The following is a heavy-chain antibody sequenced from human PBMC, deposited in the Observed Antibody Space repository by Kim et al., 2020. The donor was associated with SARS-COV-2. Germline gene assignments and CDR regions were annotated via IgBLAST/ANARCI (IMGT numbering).Heavy chain of an antibody. D-gene: IGHD6-6*01. J-gene: IGHJ3*02. CDR3: AREGSSSGMDGLDI. Sequence: YPGAVKGRFAISRENAENSLYLQMSSLRAGDTAVYYCAREGSSSGMDGLDIWGRGTMVTVSS. V-gene: IGHV3-13*01.